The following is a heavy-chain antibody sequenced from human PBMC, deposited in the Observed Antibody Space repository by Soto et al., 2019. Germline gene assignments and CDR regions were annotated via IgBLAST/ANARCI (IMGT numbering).Heavy chain of an antibody. CDR2: IYYSGST. V-gene: IGHV4-59*08. D-gene: IGHD3-10*01. CDR3: ARQIWDYYYMDV. Sequence: SETLSLTCTVSGGSISSYYWSWIRQPPGKGLEWIGYIYYSGSTNYNPSLKSRVTISVDTSKNQFSLKLSSVTAADTAVYYCARQIWDYYYMDVWGKGTTVTVSS. CDR1: GGSISSYY. J-gene: IGHJ6*03.